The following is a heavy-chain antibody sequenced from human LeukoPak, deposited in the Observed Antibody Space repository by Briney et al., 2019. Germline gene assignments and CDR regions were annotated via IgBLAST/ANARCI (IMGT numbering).Heavy chain of an antibody. Sequence: SETLSLTCTVSGGSISSFYWSWIRKSAGKGLEWIGRIYTTGSTNYNPSLKSRVTMSVDTSKNQFSLKLSSVTAADTAVYYCARGDRAVAGAWGWFDPWGQGTLVTASS. CDR3: ARGDRAVAGAWGWFDP. CDR2: IYTTGST. CDR1: GGSISSFY. J-gene: IGHJ5*02. V-gene: IGHV4-4*07. D-gene: IGHD6-19*01.